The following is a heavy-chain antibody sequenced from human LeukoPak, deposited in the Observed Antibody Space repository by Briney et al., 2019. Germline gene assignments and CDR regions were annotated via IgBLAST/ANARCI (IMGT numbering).Heavy chain of an antibody. CDR1: GFTFSSYE. J-gene: IGHJ6*04. CDR2: ISSSGSAI. D-gene: IGHD2-2*01. CDR3: ARALYCSSTSCPLYYGMDV. V-gene: IGHV3-48*03. Sequence: GGSLRLSCAASGFTFSSYEMNWVRQAPGKGLEWVSYISSSGSAIYYADSVKGRFTISRDSAKNSLYLQMNSLRAEDTAVYYCARALYCSSTSCPLYYGMDVWGRGTTVTVSS.